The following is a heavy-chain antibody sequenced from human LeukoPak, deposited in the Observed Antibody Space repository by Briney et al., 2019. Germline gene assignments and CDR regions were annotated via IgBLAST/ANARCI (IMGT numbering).Heavy chain of an antibody. CDR2: INHSGST. J-gene: IGHJ3*02. Sequence: SETLSLTCAVYGGSFSGYYWSWIRQPPGKGLEWIGEINHSGSTNYNPSLKSRVTISVDTSKNQFSLKLSSVTAADTAVYYCARRDVEAFDIWGQGTMVTVSS. CDR1: GGSFSGYY. CDR3: ARRDVEAFDI. D-gene: IGHD5-24*01. V-gene: IGHV4-34*01.